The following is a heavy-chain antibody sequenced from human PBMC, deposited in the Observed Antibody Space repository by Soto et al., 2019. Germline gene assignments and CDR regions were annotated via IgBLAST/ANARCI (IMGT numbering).Heavy chain of an antibody. CDR1: GDSVSSNSAA. V-gene: IGHV6-1*01. CDR2: TYYRSKWYN. CDR3: AGENSWATNYYYSYGMAV. Sequence: SQTLSLTCAISGDSVSSNSAAWNWIRQSPSRGLEWLGRTYYRSKWYNDYAVSVKSRITINPDTSKNQFSLQLNSVTPEDTAVYYSAGENSWATNYYYSYGMAVWRQGTTVTVSS. D-gene: IGHD6-13*01. J-gene: IGHJ6*02.